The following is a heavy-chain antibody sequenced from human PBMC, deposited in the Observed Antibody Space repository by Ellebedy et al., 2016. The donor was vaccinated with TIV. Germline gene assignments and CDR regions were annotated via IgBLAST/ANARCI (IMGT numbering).Heavy chain of an antibody. CDR1: EFTFNSYA. V-gene: IGHV3-23*01. CDR2: ISGSGGNI. CDR3: AKSDDFWSGLIDY. J-gene: IGHJ4*02. Sequence: GESLKISXEASEFTFNSYAMNWVRQAPGKGLEWVSGISGSGGNIHYADSVKGRFTISRDNSKNTLYLQMNSLKAEDTAVYYCAKSDDFWSGLIDYWGQGTLVTVSS. D-gene: IGHD3-3*01.